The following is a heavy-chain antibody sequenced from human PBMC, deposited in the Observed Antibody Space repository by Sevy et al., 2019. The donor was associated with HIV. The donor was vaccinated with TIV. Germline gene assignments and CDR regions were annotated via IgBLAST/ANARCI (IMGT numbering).Heavy chain of an antibody. CDR3: ARQGLGGALRLFDF. CDR2: VHHTGST. V-gene: IGHV4-38-2*01. CDR1: GYSISSGYY. D-gene: IGHD3-16*01. Sequence: SEPLSLTCVVSGYSISSGYYWAWIRQPPGKGLEWIGSVHHTGSTYYNPSLKSRVTILVDTSNNQFSLKLTSVTAADTAVYYCARQGLGGALRLFDFWGHGTLVTVSS. J-gene: IGHJ4*01.